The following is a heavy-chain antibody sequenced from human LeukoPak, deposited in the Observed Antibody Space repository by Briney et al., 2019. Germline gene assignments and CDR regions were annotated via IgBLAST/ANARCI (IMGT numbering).Heavy chain of an antibody. CDR3: ARVVQRFLEWLSHFDY. Sequence: GGSLRLSCAASGFTFSDYYMSWIRQAPGKGLEWVSYISSSGSTIYYADSVKGRFTISRDNAKNSLYLQMNSLGAEDTAVYYCARVVQRFLEWLSHFDYWGQGTLVTVSS. CDR1: GFTFSDYY. D-gene: IGHD3-3*01. CDR2: ISSSGSTI. V-gene: IGHV3-11*04. J-gene: IGHJ4*02.